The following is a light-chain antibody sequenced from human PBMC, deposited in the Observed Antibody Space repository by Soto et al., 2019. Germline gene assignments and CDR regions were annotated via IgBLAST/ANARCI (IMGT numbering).Light chain of an antibody. CDR2: DVS. V-gene: IGLV2-14*03. J-gene: IGLJ3*02. CDR1: SSDVGGYNH. Sequence: QSALTQPASVSGSPGQSITIACTGTSSDVGGYNHVSWFHVHPGKAPRLVIYDVSIRPPAVSDRFSGTTSGNTASLTISGLQAEDEADYYCSSYTATRTVVFGGGTPLTVL. CDR3: SSYTATRTVV.